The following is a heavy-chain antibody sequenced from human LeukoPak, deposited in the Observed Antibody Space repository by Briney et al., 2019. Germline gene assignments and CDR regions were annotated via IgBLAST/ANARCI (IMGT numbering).Heavy chain of an antibody. CDR2: MSGSGGST. CDR3: AKDGYYDSSAYYYVRYFDL. J-gene: IGHJ2*01. D-gene: IGHD3-22*01. CDR1: GFTFSIYG. Sequence: GGTLRLSCAASGFTFSIYGMSWVRQAPGRGLEWVSAMSGSGGSTYYADSVKGRFTIARDNSKNTLYLQMNSLRAEDTAVYYCAKDGYYDSSAYYYVRYFDLWGRGTLVTVSS. V-gene: IGHV3-23*01.